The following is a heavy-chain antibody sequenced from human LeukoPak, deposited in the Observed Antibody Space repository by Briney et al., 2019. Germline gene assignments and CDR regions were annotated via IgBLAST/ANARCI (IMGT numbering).Heavy chain of an antibody. J-gene: IGHJ5*02. V-gene: IGHV3-30*04. CDR3: ARVHSSSSGWFDP. D-gene: IGHD6-6*01. CDR2: ISYDGSNK. Sequence: GGSLRLSCAASGFTFSSYAMHWVRQAPGKGLEWVAVISYDGSNKYYADSVKGRFTISRDNSKNTLYLQMNSLRAEDTAVYYCARVHSSSSGWFDPWGQGTLVTVSS. CDR1: GFTFSSYA.